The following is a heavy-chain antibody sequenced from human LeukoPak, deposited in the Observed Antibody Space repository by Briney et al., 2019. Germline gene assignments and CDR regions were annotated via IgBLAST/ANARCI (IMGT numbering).Heavy chain of an antibody. J-gene: IGHJ4*02. V-gene: IGHV3-7*01. D-gene: IGHD5-18*01. CDR3: ARDLSGVTGYTYGRGIDY. CDR1: GFIFGSYW. Sequence: GGSLRLSCAASGFIFGSYWMSWVRQAPGKGLEWVANIKKDGSEKYYVDSVKGRFTISRDNAKTSLYPQMNSLRAEDTAVYYCARDLSGVTGYTYGRGIDYWGQGTLVTVSS. CDR2: IKKDGSEK.